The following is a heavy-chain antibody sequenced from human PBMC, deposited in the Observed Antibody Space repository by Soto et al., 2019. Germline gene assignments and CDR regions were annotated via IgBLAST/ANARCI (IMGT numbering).Heavy chain of an antibody. D-gene: IGHD5-12*01. CDR3: ARDKDGSGLNLDY. V-gene: IGHV1-69*12. J-gene: IGHJ4*01. Sequence: QVQLVQSGAEVKKPGSSVKVSCQASGGTFRSYAISWVRQAPGQGLEWMGGIIPIFGTANYAQKFQGRVTITADESTSTAYMELSSLRSDDTAVYYCARDKDGSGLNLDYWGHGTLVTVSS. CDR1: GGTFRSYA. CDR2: IIPIFGTA.